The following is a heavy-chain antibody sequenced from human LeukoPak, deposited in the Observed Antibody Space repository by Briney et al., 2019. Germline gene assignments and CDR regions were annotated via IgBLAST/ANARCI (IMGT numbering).Heavy chain of an antibody. J-gene: IGHJ4*02. CDR3: ATYPPPRGYSYGYFDY. V-gene: IGHV1-69*13. CDR1: GGTFSSYA. CDR2: IIPIFGTA. D-gene: IGHD5-18*01. Sequence: ASVKVSCKASGGTFSSYAISWVRQAPGQGLEWMGGIIPIFGTANYAQKFQGRVTITADESTSTAYMELSSLRSEDTAVYYCATYPPPRGYSYGYFDYWGQGTLVTVSS.